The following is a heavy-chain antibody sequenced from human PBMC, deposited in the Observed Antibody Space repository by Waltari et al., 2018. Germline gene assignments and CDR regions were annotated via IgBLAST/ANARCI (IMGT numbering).Heavy chain of an antibody. V-gene: IGHV1-2*06. CDR2: INPNSGDT. CDR3: ARSGGGTTTFGVAE. J-gene: IGHJ4*02. D-gene: IGHD3-3*01. Sequence: QVQLVQSGAEVKKSGASVKVSCKASGSTFTDFFIHWVRQAPGQGIEWMGRINPNSGDTSYAQRFQGRVTMTGDTSITTAYMELTGLRSDDTAIYYCARSGGGTTTFGVAEWGQGSLVTVSS. CDR1: GSTFTDFF.